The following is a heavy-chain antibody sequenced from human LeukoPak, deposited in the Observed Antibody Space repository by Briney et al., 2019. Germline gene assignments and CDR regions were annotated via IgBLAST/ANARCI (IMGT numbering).Heavy chain of an antibody. J-gene: IGHJ6*03. Sequence: SETLSLTCTVSGYSISSGYYWVWIRQPPGRGLEWIGSIYRSGSTNYNPSLKSRVTISIDTSNNQFSLKLTSVTAADTAVYYCARGDCSSTICYSPMDVWGKGTTVTVSS. V-gene: IGHV4-38-2*02. CDR1: GYSISSGYY. D-gene: IGHD2-2*01. CDR3: ARGDCSSTICYSPMDV. CDR2: IYRSGST.